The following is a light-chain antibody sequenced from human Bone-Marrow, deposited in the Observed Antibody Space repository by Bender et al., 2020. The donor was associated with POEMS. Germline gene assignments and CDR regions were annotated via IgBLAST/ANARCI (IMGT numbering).Light chain of an antibody. CDR3: QAWDRTTGV. Sequence: SFEVTQPSSVSVSPGQTAIIPCSGDNLGDKSACWYQQRPGQSPMLIIYQDDKRPAGDPERFSGSGSGNPATLILSGTQAVDEADYYCQAWDRTTGVFGGGTKLTVL. V-gene: IGLV3-1*01. CDR1: NLGDKS. J-gene: IGLJ2*01. CDR2: QDD.